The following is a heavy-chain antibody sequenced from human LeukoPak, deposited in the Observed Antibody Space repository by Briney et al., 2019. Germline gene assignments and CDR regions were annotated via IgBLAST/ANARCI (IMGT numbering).Heavy chain of an antibody. Sequence: QPGGSLRLSCAASGFTFSSYGMHWVRQAPGKGLEWVAVISYDGSNKYYADSVKGRFTISRDNSKNTLYLQMNSLRAEDTAVYYCAKDDSSGPDPGYFDYWGQGTLVTVSS. CDR3: AKDDSSGPDPGYFDY. V-gene: IGHV3-30*18. CDR2: ISYDGSNK. D-gene: IGHD3-22*01. CDR1: GFTFSSYG. J-gene: IGHJ4*02.